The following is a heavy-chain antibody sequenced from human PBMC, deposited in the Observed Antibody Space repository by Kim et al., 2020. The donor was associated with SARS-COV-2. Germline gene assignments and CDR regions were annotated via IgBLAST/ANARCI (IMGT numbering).Heavy chain of an antibody. Sequence: GGSLRLSCAASGFTFKGFEMNWVRQAPGKGLEWVAYISMTGSLIYYADSLKGRFTISRDNANNTLYLHMNALRADDTAVYYCARGGGYNSGGLYFYYGMDGWGRGTTVTVSS. CDR1: GFTFKGFE. J-gene: IGHJ6*02. V-gene: IGHV3-48*03. D-gene: IGHD5-18*01. CDR2: ISMTGSLI. CDR3: ARGGGYNSGGLYFYYGMDG.